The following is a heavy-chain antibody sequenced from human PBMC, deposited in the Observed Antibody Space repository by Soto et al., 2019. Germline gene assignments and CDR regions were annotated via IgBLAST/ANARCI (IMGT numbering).Heavy chain of an antibody. CDR3: ASIPMVRGTSDY. V-gene: IGHV3-74*02. J-gene: IGHJ4*02. D-gene: IGHD3-10*01. Sequence: EVRLVESGGGLVQPGGSLRLSCAASGFTFSTYWMHWVRQAPGKGLVWVSRINGDGTTTQYADSVKGRFTISRDNAKNALYLQMNTLRGDETAMYYCASIPMVRGTSDYWGQGTLVTVSS. CDR2: INGDGTTT. CDR1: GFTFSTYW.